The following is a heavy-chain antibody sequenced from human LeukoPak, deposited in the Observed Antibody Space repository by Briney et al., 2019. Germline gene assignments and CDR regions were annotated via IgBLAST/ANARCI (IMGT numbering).Heavy chain of an antibody. V-gene: IGHV3-66*01. CDR3: ARFVSLEGYYFDY. D-gene: IGHD3-16*02. CDR2: IYSGGNT. Sequence: YPGGSLRLSCVASGFSFRNFGMHWVRQAPGKGLEWVSVIYSGGNTYYADSVKGRFTISRDTSKNTLYLQMNSLRAEDTAVFYCARFVSLEGYYFDYWGQGTLVTVSS. J-gene: IGHJ4*02. CDR1: GFSFRNFG.